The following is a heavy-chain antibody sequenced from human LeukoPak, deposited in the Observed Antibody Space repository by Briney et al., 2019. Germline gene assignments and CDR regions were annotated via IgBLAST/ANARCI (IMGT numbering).Heavy chain of an antibody. CDR3: ARARYQLLPTFDY. V-gene: IGHV4-31*03. CDR1: GGSISSGGYY. D-gene: IGHD2-2*01. CDR2: IYYSGST. J-gene: IGHJ4*02. Sequence: SQTLSLTCTVSGGSISSGGYYWSWIRQHPGKGLEWIGYIYYSGSTYYNPSLKSRVTISVDTSKNQFSLKLSSVTAADTAVYYCARARYQLLPTFDYWGQGTRVTVSS.